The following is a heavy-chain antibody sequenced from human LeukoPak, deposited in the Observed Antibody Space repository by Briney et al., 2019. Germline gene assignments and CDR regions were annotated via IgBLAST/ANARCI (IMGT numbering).Heavy chain of an antibody. Sequence: SGGSVRLSCAVSGFTFRTYAMSWVRQAPGKGLEWVSGISGSGSSTYYADSVKGRFTISRDTSKNTLYLQMNSLRAEDTAVYYCAKSQGYTNSGYPNWAQGTLVTVSS. D-gene: IGHD2-15*01. V-gene: IGHV3-23*01. CDR3: AKSQGYTNSGYPN. CDR1: GFTFRTYA. J-gene: IGHJ4*02. CDR2: ISGSGSST.